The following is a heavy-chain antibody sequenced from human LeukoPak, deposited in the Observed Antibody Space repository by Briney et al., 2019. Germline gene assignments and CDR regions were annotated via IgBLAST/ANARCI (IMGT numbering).Heavy chain of an antibody. CDR3: ARDIAAAVTNNAFDI. Sequence: ASVKVSCKASGYTFTGYYMHWVRRAPGQGLEWMGWINTNTGNPTYAQGFTGRFVFSLDTSVSTAYLQISSLKAEDTAVYYCARDIAAAVTNNAFDIWGQGTMVTVSS. J-gene: IGHJ3*02. CDR1: GYTFTGYY. V-gene: IGHV7-4-1*02. CDR2: INTNTGNP. D-gene: IGHD6-13*01.